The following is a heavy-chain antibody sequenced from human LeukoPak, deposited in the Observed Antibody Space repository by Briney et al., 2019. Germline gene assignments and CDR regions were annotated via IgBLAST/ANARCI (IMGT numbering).Heavy chain of an antibody. CDR3: ARQKRWDGYTLDS. D-gene: IGHD5-24*01. Sequence: SETLSLTCTVSGDSISSSSYYWGWIRQPPGTGLEWIGSVSYSGSTYYNPSLKSRVTISVDTSKNQFSLKLSSVAAADTAVYYCARQKRWDGYTLDSWGQGTLVTVSS. CDR1: GDSISSSSYY. CDR2: VSYSGST. V-gene: IGHV4-39*01. J-gene: IGHJ4*02.